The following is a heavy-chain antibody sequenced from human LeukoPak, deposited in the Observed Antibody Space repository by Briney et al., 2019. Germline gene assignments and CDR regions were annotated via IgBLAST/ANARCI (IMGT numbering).Heavy chain of an antibody. CDR3: VRDGLNWNYDY. Sequence: ASVKVSCKVSGYTLTELSMHWVRQAPGQGLEWMGWISPTSGDTRYAQIFQGRVAMTRDTSISTAYMELSRLRSDDTAVYFCVRDGLNWNYDYWGQGTLVAVSS. CDR2: ISPTSGDT. V-gene: IGHV1-2*02. CDR1: GYTLTELS. D-gene: IGHD1-7*01. J-gene: IGHJ4*02.